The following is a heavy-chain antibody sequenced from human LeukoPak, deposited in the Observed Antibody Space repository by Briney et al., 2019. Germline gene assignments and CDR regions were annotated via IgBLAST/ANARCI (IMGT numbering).Heavy chain of an antibody. Sequence: PGGSLRLSCAASGFTFSSYGMHWVRQAPGKGLEWVAFIRYDGSNKYYADSVKGRFTISRDNSKNTQYLQMNSLRAEDTAVYYCAKDGGYYDSSGYYYWGQGTLVTVSS. J-gene: IGHJ4*02. D-gene: IGHD3-22*01. CDR1: GFTFSSYG. V-gene: IGHV3-30*02. CDR2: IRYDGSNK. CDR3: AKDGGYYDSSGYYY.